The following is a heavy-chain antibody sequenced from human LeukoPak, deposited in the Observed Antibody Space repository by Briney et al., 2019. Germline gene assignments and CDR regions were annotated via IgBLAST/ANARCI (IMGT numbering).Heavy chain of an antibody. Sequence: GGSLRLSCAASGFTFSSYSMNWVRQAPGKGLEWVSSISSSSSYIYYADSVKGRFTISRDNAKNSLYLQMNSLRAEDTAVYYCARVVISPRWEWLVRGAFDIWGQGTMVTVSP. CDR3: ARVVISPRWEWLVRGAFDI. J-gene: IGHJ3*02. D-gene: IGHD6-19*01. CDR2: ISSSSSYI. CDR1: GFTFSSYS. V-gene: IGHV3-21*01.